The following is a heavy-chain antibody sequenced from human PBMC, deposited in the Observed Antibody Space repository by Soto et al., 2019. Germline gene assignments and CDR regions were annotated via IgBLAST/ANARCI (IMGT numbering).Heavy chain of an antibody. Sequence: QVQLVQSGAEVKKPGSSVKVSCKASGGTVSSYAISWVRQAPGQGLEWMGGIIPVFGTVNYAQKLQGRVTITADESTSRXYXXLSSLRSADTAVYYCARGYCSGGSCFKYNYHGMDVWGHGTTVTVSS. J-gene: IGHJ6*02. CDR3: ARGYCSGGSCFKYNYHGMDV. CDR1: GGTVSSYA. D-gene: IGHD2-15*01. V-gene: IGHV1-69*12. CDR2: IIPVFGTV.